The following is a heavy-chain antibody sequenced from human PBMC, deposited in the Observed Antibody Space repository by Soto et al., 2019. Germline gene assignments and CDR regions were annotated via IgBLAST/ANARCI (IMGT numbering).Heavy chain of an antibody. V-gene: IGHV1-18*01. CDR1: GYSFTSYD. Sequence: QVQLVQSGAEVKKPGASVKVSCKASGYSFTSYDISWVRQPPGQGLEWMGWISAYNGNTNYAQKLQGRVTMTTDTSTSTAYMEXXXLXXXDXXXXXXXXXXXXXDXWGQGTLVTVSS. CDR3: XXXXXXXDX. J-gene: IGHJ5*02. CDR2: ISAYNGNT.